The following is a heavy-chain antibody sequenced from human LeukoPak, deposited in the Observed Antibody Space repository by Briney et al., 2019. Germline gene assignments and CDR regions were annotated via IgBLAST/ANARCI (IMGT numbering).Heavy chain of an antibody. CDR3: AKGRGGVAGTGIDY. CDR2: ISGSGGST. J-gene: IGHJ4*02. D-gene: IGHD6-19*01. Sequence: TGGSLRLSCAASGFTFSSFAMTWVRQAPGKGLEWVSDISGSGGSTYFADSVKGRFTISRDNSKNTLYLQMNSLGAADTAIYYCAKGRGGVAGTGIDYWGQGTLVTVSS. V-gene: IGHV3-23*01. CDR1: GFTFSSFA.